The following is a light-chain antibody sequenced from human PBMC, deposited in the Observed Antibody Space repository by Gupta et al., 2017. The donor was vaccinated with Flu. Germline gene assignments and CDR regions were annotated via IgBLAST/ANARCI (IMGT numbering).Light chain of an antibody. CDR1: QDISNY. V-gene: IGKV1-33*01. CDR3: QQYDNLPIT. J-gene: IGKJ4*01. Sequence: QMTHSPSSLSASVGDRVTITCQASQDISNYLNWYQQKPGKAPKLLIYDASNLETGVPSRFSGSGSGTDFTFTISSLQPEDIATYYCQQYDNLPITFGGGTKVEIK. CDR2: DAS.